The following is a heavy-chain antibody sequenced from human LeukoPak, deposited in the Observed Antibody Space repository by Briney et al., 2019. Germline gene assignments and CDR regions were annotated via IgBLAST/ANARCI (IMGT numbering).Heavy chain of an antibody. CDR2: IKQDGSEK. Sequence: PGRSLRLSCAASGFTFSSYWMSWVRQAPGKGLEWVANIKQDGSEKYYVDSVKGRFTISRDNAKKSLYLQINGLRTEDTAVYYCATKSGTYYNYWGRGSLVTVSS. CDR1: GFTFSSYW. CDR3: ATKSGTYYNY. J-gene: IGHJ4*02. V-gene: IGHV3-7*03. D-gene: IGHD1-26*01.